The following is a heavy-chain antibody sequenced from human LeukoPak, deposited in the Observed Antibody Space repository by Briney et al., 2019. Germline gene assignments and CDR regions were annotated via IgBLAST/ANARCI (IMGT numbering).Heavy chain of an antibody. Sequence: SETLSLTCTVSGYSISSGYYWGWIRQPPGKGLEWIGSIYHSGRTYYNPSLKSRVTISLDTSKNQFSLKLSSATAADTAVYYCARDRIAVADPPNWFDPWGQGTLVTVSS. CDR3: ARDRIAVADPPNWFDP. J-gene: IGHJ5*02. V-gene: IGHV4-38-2*02. CDR1: GYSISSGYY. D-gene: IGHD6-19*01. CDR2: IYHSGRT.